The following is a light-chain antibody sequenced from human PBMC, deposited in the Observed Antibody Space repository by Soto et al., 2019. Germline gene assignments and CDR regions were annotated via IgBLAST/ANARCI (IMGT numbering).Light chain of an antibody. Sequence: DIQMTQSHSTLSPSVGYRFIITFRVSQSISSWLAWYQQQPEKAPKLLIYKASSLESGVPSRFSGSGSGTEFTLTISSLQPDDFATYYCQQYNSYLWTFGQGTKVDIK. J-gene: IGKJ1*01. CDR2: KAS. CDR1: QSISSW. CDR3: QQYNSYLWT. V-gene: IGKV1-5*03.